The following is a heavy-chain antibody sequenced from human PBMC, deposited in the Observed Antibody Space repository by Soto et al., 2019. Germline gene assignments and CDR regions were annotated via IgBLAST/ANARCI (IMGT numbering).Heavy chain of an antibody. CDR1: GFTFSSYW. D-gene: IGHD2-2*01. J-gene: IGHJ3*02. V-gene: IGHV3-74*01. Sequence: GGSLRLSCAASGFTFSSYWMHWVRQAPGMGPVWVSRINGDGSSTTYADSVKGRFTISRDNAKNTLYLQMNSLRTEDTAMYYCTSDGEYCTSTSCLRAFDMWGQGTMVTVSS. CDR3: TSDGEYCTSTSCLRAFDM. CDR2: INGDGSST.